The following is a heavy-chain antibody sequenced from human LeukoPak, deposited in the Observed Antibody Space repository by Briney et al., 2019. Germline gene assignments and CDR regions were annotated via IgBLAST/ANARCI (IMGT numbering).Heavy chain of an antibody. Sequence: GGSLRLSCAASGFTFSSYSMNWVRQAPGKGLEWVSSISSSSSYIYYAGSVKGRFTISRDNAKNSLYLQMNSLRAEDTAVYYCARTPIASWGQGTLVTVSS. CDR1: GFTFSSYS. V-gene: IGHV3-21*01. J-gene: IGHJ5*01. CDR2: ISSSSSYI. CDR3: ARTPIAS.